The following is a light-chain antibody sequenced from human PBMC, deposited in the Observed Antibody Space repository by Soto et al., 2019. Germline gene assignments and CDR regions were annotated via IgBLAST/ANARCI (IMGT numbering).Light chain of an antibody. CDR2: GVS. V-gene: IGKV1-5*01. Sequence: DIQMTQSLSTLSASVGHRVTITSRASQSVGRSLAWYQQQGGKAPKLLIYGVSTLESGGPSRFRGFGSGTEFTLSISSLHPGDFGTDYCQQFYMGWTCGQGTRV. CDR1: QSVGRS. CDR3: QQFYMGWT. J-gene: IGKJ1*01.